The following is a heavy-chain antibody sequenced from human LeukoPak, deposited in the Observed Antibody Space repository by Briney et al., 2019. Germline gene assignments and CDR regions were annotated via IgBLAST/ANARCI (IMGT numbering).Heavy chain of an antibody. CDR1: GGSISSSSYY. D-gene: IGHD3-22*01. Sequence: PSETLSLTCTVSGGSISSSSYYWGWIRQPPGKGLEWIGSIYYSGSTYHNPSLKSRVTISVDTSKNQFSLKLSSVTAADTAVYYCARAVYYYYDSSGYYRNYFDYWGQGTLVTVSS. V-gene: IGHV4-39*01. CDR3: ARAVYYYYDSSGYYRNYFDY. J-gene: IGHJ4*02. CDR2: IYYSGST.